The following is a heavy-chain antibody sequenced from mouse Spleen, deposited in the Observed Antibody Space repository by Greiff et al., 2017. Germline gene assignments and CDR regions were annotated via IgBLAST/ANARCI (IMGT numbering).Heavy chain of an antibody. V-gene: IGHV2-6-7*01. CDR1: GFSLTGYG. J-gene: IGHJ1*01. D-gene: IGHD2-1*01. CDR2: IWGDGST. CDR3: ARVDGNYEGWYFDV. Sequence: VKVVESGPGLVAPSQSLSITCTVSGFSLTGYGVNWVRQPPGKGLEWLGMIWGDGSTDYNSALKSRLSISKDNSKSQVFLKMNSLQTDDTARYYCARVDGNYEGWYFDVWGAGTTVTVSS.